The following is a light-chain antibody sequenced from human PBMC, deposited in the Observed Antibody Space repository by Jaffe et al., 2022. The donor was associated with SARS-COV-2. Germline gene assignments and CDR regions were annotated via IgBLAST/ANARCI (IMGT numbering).Light chain of an antibody. CDR1: NIGSKN. CDR2: YDS. Sequence: SSVLTQPPSVSVAPGKTARIPCGGNNIGSKNVHWYQQKSGQAPVLVIYYDSDRPSGIPERFFGSNSGNTATLIISRVEAGDEADYYCQVWDSSSDHVVFGGGTKLTVL. CDR3: QVWDSSSDHVV. J-gene: IGLJ2*01. V-gene: IGLV3-21*04.